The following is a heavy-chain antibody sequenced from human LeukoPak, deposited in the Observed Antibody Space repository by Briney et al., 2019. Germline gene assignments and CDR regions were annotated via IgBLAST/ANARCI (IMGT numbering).Heavy chain of an antibody. Sequence: SETLSLTCAVSGGSISSSNWWSWVRQPPGKGLEWIGYIYHSGSTYYNPSLKSRVTISVDRSKNQFSLKLSSVTAADTAVYYCARELFDYDSSGYLPPLGAFDIWGQGTMVTVSS. V-gene: IGHV4-4*02. D-gene: IGHD3-22*01. CDR2: IYHSGST. CDR3: ARELFDYDSSGYLPPLGAFDI. CDR1: GGSISSSNW. J-gene: IGHJ3*02.